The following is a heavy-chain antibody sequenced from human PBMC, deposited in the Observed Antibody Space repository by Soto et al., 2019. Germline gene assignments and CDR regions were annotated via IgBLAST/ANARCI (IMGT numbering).Heavy chain of an antibody. CDR2: INPSGGST. J-gene: IGHJ4*02. Sequence: ASVKVSCKTSGYTFSNYYINWVRQAPGQGLQWMGRINPSGGSTIYAQKFQGRVTMTRVTSTSTVYMDLSSLRSEDTAVYFCARSQEVVVVPAAPIDYWGQGTLVTVSS. CDR1: GYTFSNYY. V-gene: IGHV1-46*01. CDR3: ARSQEVVVVPAAPIDY. D-gene: IGHD2-2*01.